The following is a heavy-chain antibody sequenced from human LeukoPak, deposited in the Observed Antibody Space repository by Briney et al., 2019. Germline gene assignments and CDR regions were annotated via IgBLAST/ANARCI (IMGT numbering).Heavy chain of an antibody. D-gene: IGHD3-9*01. V-gene: IGHV3-30*18. J-gene: IGHJ6*02. CDR1: GFTFSSYG. Sequence: GRSLRLSCAASGFTFSSYGMHWVRQAPGKGLEWVAVISYDGSNKYYADSVKGRFTISRDNSKNTLYLQMNSLRAEDTAVYYCVKGMEDYDILTGVLDVWGQGTTVTVSS. CDR2: ISYDGSNK. CDR3: VKGMEDYDILTGVLDV.